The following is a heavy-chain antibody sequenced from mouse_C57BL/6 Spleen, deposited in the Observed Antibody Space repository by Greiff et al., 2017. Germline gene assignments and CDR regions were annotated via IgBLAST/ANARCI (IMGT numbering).Heavy chain of an antibody. CDR3: ARRDYYGSSWYFDV. CDR1: GYTFTDYN. D-gene: IGHD1-1*01. J-gene: IGHJ1*03. CDR2: INPNNGGT. V-gene: IGHV1-18*01. Sequence: EVQLQQSGPELVKPGASVKIPCKASGYTFTDYNMDWVKQSHGKSLEWIGDINPNNGGTIYNQKFKGKATLTVDKSSSTAYMALRSLTSEDTAVYYCARRDYYGSSWYFDVWGTGTTVTVSS.